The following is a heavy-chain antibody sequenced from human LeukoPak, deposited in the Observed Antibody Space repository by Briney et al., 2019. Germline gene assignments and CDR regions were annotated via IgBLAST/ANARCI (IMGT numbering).Heavy chain of an antibody. J-gene: IGHJ5*02. D-gene: IGHD3-10*01. Sequence: GASVKVSCKASGYTFTGYYIHWVRQAPGQGLECVGWINPNSGGTSYAQKFQGRVTMTRDTSISTAYIELSRLRSDDTAVYYCARGGSGSYFSWLDPWGQGTLVTVSS. V-gene: IGHV1-2*02. CDR2: INPNSGGT. CDR1: GYTFTGYY. CDR3: ARGGSGSYFSWLDP.